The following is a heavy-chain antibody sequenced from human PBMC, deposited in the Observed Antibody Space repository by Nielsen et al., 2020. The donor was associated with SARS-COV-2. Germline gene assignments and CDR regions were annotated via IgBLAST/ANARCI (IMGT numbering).Heavy chain of an antibody. CDR2: IYYSGST. CDR3: ARLRSDSSGYSPFDY. V-gene: IGHV4-59*08. J-gene: IGHJ4*02. CDR1: DGSITSYY. Sequence: SETLSLTCTVSDGSITSYYWSWIRQPPGKGLEWIGYIYYSGSTNYNPSLKNRVTISLDTSKNQLSLKLNSVTAADTAMYYCARLRSDSSGYSPFDYWGQGTLVTVSS. D-gene: IGHD3-22*01.